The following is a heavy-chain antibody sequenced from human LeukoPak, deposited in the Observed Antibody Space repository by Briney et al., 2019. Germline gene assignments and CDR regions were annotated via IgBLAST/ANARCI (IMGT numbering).Heavy chain of an antibody. D-gene: IGHD2-15*01. CDR1: GFTVSSNY. Sequence: PGGSLRLSCAASGFTVSSNYMSWVRQAPGKGLEWVSVIYSGGSTYYADSVKGRFTISRDNSKNTLYPQMNSLRAEDTAVYYCARASLYCSGGSCYGYWGQGTLVTVSS. V-gene: IGHV3-53*01. CDR3: ARASLYCSGGSCYGY. J-gene: IGHJ4*02. CDR2: IYSGGST.